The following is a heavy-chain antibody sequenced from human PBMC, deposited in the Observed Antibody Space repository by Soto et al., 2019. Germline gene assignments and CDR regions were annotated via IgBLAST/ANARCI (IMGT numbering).Heavy chain of an antibody. CDR2: ISAYNGNT. V-gene: IGHV1-18*04. J-gene: IGHJ3*02. D-gene: IGHD1-26*01. CDR3: ARGSGSYYGRDAFDI. CDR1: GYTFTSYG. Sequence: AALLKVSWKAAGYTFTSYGISWVRQTPGQGLEWMGWISAYNGNTNYAQKFQGRVTITADESTSTAYMELSSLRSEDTAVYYCARGSGSYYGRDAFDIWGQGTMVTVSS.